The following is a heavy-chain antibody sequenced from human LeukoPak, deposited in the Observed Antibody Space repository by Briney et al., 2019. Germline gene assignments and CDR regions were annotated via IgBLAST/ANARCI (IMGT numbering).Heavy chain of an antibody. CDR3: ARDDPQLGIGYFDY. D-gene: IGHD7-27*01. Sequence: ASVKVSCKASGYTFTSYGISWVRQAPGQGLEWMGWISAYNGNTNYAQKLQGRVTMTTDTSTSTAYMELRSLRSDDTAVYYCARDDPQLGIGYFDYWGQGTLVTVSS. J-gene: IGHJ4*02. CDR1: GYTFTSYG. CDR2: ISAYNGNT. V-gene: IGHV1-18*01.